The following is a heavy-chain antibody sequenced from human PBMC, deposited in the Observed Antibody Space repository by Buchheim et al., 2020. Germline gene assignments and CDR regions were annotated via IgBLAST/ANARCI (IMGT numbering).Heavy chain of an antibody. CDR3: AKEGRFTEWYYDY. CDR1: GFTFSNYG. V-gene: IGHV3-30*18. Sequence: QVHLVESGGGLVQPGDSLRLSCGASGFTFSNYGIHWLRKAPGKGLEWVAAIADDGGAKVYADSVKGRFTLSSDNSKNMVYLQMNSLRPDDSALYFCAKEGRFTEWYYDYWGQGTL. D-gene: IGHD3-3*01. J-gene: IGHJ4*02. CDR2: IADDGGAK.